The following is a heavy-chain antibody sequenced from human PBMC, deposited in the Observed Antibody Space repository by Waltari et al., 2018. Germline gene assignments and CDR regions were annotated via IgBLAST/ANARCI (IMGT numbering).Heavy chain of an antibody. CDR2: IYHSGST. CDR3: ARTYNWGWFDP. CDR1: GGSISSGGYS. J-gene: IGHJ5*02. D-gene: IGHD7-27*01. V-gene: IGHV4-30-2*01. Sequence: QLQLQESGSGLVKPSQTLSLTCAVSGGSISSGGYSWSWIRQPPGKGLEWIGYIYHSGSTYSIPSRKMRVTISVDRSKNQFSLKRSSVTAADTAVYYCARTYNWGWFDPWGQGTLVTVSS.